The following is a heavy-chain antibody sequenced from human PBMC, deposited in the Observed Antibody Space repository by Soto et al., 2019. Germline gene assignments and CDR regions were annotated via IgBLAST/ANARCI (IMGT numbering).Heavy chain of an antibody. CDR3: AKYQDTTGYFSGSDY. Sequence: PGGSLRLSCTASGFTFSNFAMTWVRQPPGKGLEWLSVISGDGSERFYADAVQGRFTISRDNSEKTLYLQMDSLRAEDTAVYYCAKYQDTTGYFSGSDYWGQGTLVTVSS. CDR2: ISGDGSER. D-gene: IGHD3-9*01. J-gene: IGHJ4*02. CDR1: GFTFSNFA. V-gene: IGHV3-23*01.